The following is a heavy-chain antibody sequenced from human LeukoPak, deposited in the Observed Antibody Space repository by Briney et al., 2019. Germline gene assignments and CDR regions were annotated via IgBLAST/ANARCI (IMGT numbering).Heavy chain of an antibody. V-gene: IGHV3-23*01. CDR2: ISGSGGST. D-gene: IGHD3-9*01. J-gene: IGHJ4*02. CDR3: AKGGDYDILTGYYYY. CDR1: GFTFSSYA. Sequence: GGSLRLSCAASGFTFSSYAMSWVRQAPGKGLEWVSAISGSGGSTYYADSVKGRFTISRDNSKNTLYLQMNSLRAEDTAVYYCAKGGDYDILTGYYYYWGQGTLVTVSS.